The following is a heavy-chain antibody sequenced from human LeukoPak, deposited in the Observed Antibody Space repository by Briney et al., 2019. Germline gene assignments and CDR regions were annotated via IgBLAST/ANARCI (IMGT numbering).Heavy chain of an antibody. D-gene: IGHD2/OR15-2a*01. CDR1: GGSISSGGYY. Sequence: QTLSLTCTVSGGSISSGGYYWSWIRQHPGKGLEWIGYIYYSGSTYYNPSLKSRVTISVDTSKNQFSLKLSSVTAADTAVYYCARDLWGDLFFDYWGQGTLVTVSS. CDR2: IYYSGST. J-gene: IGHJ4*02. V-gene: IGHV4-31*03. CDR3: ARDLWGDLFFDY.